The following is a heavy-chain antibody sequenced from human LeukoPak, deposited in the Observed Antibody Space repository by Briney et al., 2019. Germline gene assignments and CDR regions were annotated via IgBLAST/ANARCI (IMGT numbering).Heavy chain of an antibody. CDR2: INSDGSST. CDR3: ASGTYYYDSSGYADY. J-gene: IGHJ4*02. Sequence: GGSLRLSCAASGFTFSSYWMHWVCQAPGKGLVWVSRINSDGSSTSYADSVKGRFTISRDNAKNTLYLQMNSLRAEDTAVYYCASGTYYYDSSGYADYWGQGTLVTVSS. CDR1: GFTFSSYW. D-gene: IGHD3-22*01. V-gene: IGHV3-74*01.